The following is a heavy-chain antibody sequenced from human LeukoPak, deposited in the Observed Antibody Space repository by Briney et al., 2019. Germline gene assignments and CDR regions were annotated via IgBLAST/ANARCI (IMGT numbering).Heavy chain of an antibody. Sequence: SQTLSLTCTVSGGSISSGDYYWSWIRQPPGKGLEWIGYIYYSGSTYYNPSLKSRVTISVDTSKNQFSLKLSSVTAADTAVYYCLGYCSSTNCSYYDYWGQGTLVTVSS. CDR2: IYYSGST. J-gene: IGHJ4*02. CDR1: GGSISSGDYY. V-gene: IGHV4-30-4*01. D-gene: IGHD2-2*01. CDR3: LGYCSSTNCSYYDY.